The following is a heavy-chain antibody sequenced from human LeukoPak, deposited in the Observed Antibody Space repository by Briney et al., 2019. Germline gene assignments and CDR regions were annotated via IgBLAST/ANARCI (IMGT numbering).Heavy chain of an antibody. CDR1: GFTFSSYA. J-gene: IGHJ3*02. CDR3: AKSVAAAGTPDAFDI. D-gene: IGHD6-13*01. Sequence: GGSLRLSCAASGFTFSSYAMSWVRQAPGKGLEWVSAISGSGGSTYYADSVKGRLTISRDNSKNTLYLQMNSLRAEDTAVYYCAKSVAAAGTPDAFDIWGQGTMVTVSS. CDR2: ISGSGGST. V-gene: IGHV3-23*01.